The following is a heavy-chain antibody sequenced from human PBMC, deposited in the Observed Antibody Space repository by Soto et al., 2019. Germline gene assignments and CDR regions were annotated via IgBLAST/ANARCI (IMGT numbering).Heavy chain of an antibody. CDR2: IYPGDSDT. D-gene: IGHD2-15*01. CDR1: GYRVTSYW. V-gene: IGHV5-51*01. J-gene: IGHJ6*03. Sequence: GESLKISYKGSGYRVTSYWIGWVRQMPGKGLEWMGIIYPGDSDTRYSPSFQGQVTISADKSISTAYLQWSSLKASDTAMYYCARRGYCSGGSCLYYYYYMDVWGKGTTVTVSS. CDR3: ARRGYCSGGSCLYYYYYMDV.